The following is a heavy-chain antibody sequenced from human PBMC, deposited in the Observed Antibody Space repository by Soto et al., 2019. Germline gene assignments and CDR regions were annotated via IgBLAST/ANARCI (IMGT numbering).Heavy chain of an antibody. CDR3: ARDQTPIAVAGYYYGMDV. CDR1: GFTFTSSA. V-gene: IGHV1-58*01. Sequence: SVKVSCKASGFTFTSSAVQWVRQARGQRLEWIGWIVVGSGNINYAQKFQERVTITRDMSTSTAYMELRSLRSDGTAVYYCARDQTPIAVAGYYYGMDVWGQGTTVTVSS. J-gene: IGHJ6*02. D-gene: IGHD6-19*01. CDR2: IVVGSGNI.